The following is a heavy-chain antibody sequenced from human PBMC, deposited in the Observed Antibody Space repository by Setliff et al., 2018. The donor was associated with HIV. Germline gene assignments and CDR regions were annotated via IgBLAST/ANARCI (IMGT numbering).Heavy chain of an antibody. CDR3: ARHWEPPGSSWIFYYYYMDL. V-gene: IGHV4-38-2*01. Sequence: PSETLSLTCGVSGYSIRSGYYWGWIRQPPGKGLEWIGSIYTSGSTKSNPSLKSRVTISVDTSKNQVSLRLSSATAADTAVYYCARHWEPPGSSWIFYYYYMDLWGEGTTVTVSS. D-gene: IGHD6-13*01. CDR1: GYSIRSGYY. CDR2: IYTSGST. J-gene: IGHJ6*03.